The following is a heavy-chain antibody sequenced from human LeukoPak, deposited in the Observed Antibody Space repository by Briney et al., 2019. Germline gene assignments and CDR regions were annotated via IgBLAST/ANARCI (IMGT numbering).Heavy chain of an antibody. J-gene: IGHJ4*02. Sequence: SETLSLTCAVYGGSFSGYYWSWIRQPPGKGLEWIGEINHSGSTNYNLSLKSRVTISVDTSKNQFSLKLSSVTAADTAVYYCARLGPYDSSGYYYVDYWGQGTLVTVSS. V-gene: IGHV4-34*01. CDR2: INHSGST. CDR3: ARLGPYDSSGYYYVDY. D-gene: IGHD3-22*01. CDR1: GGSFSGYY.